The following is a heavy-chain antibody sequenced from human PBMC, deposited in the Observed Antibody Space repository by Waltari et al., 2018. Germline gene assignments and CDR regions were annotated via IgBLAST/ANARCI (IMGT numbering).Heavy chain of an antibody. Sequence: EVQLLESGGGLVQPGGSLRLSCAASGFTFRSYAMSWVRQAPGKGVEGVSSIRGSGAAIYYADSVKGRFTISRDNSKNTLYLQMISLRAEDTAVYYCAEAGLYVRDYYYDYSMGVWGQGTTVTVSS. V-gene: IGHV3-23*01. CDR1: GFTFRSYA. J-gene: IGHJ6*02. D-gene: IGHD3-16*01. CDR3: AEAGLYVRDYYYDYSMGV. CDR2: IRGSGAAI.